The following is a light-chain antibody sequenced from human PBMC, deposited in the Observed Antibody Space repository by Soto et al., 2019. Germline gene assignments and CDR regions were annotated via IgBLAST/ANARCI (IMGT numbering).Light chain of an antibody. CDR2: EVT. J-gene: IGLJ1*01. CDR3: NSFRVSHLYV. V-gene: IGLV2-14*01. Sequence: QAVLTQPASVCGSLGQTITISCTGTSSDIGGYNAVSWYQHHPGKAPKLIIYEVTHRPSGVSDRFSASKSGNTASLTISGLQAEDEADYYCNSFRVSHLYVFGTGTKVTVL. CDR1: SSDIGGYNA.